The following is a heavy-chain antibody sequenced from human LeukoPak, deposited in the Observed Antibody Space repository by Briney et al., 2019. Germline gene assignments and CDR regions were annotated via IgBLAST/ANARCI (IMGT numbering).Heavy chain of an antibody. CDR3: AKEGYDILTGYWFDY. D-gene: IGHD3-9*01. Sequence: GRSLRLSCAASGFTFSSYGMHWVRQAPGKGLEWVAVISYDGSNKYYADSVKGRFTISGDNSKNTLYLQMNSPRAEDTAVYYCAKEGYDILTGYWFDYWGQGTLVTVSS. J-gene: IGHJ4*02. V-gene: IGHV3-30*18. CDR1: GFTFSSYG. CDR2: ISYDGSNK.